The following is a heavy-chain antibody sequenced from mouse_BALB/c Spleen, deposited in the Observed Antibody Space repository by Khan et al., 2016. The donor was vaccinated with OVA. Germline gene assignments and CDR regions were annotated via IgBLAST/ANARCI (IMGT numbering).Heavy chain of an antibody. CDR1: GYIFTSYW. Sequence: VQLVESGAELVRPGASVKLSCKTSGYIFTSYWIHWVKQRSGQGLEWIARIYPGTDNTYFNAKLKDKATLTADKSSSTAYMHLSSLKSEDSAVYFCAREEALYYFGYWGQGTTLTVSS. D-gene: IGHD1-1*01. J-gene: IGHJ2*01. CDR2: IYPGTDNT. CDR3: AREEALYYFGY. V-gene: IGHV1-76*01.